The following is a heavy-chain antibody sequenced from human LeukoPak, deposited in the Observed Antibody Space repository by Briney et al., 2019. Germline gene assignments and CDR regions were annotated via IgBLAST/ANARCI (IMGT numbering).Heavy chain of an antibody. CDR3: AKGESKDYLNYFDYLNYFDH. D-gene: IGHD2/OR15-2a*01. CDR2: ISGSGDRT. CDR1: GFTFSSYA. J-gene: IGHJ4*02. V-gene: IGHV3-23*01. Sequence: GGSLRLSCAASGFTFSSYAMTWVRQAPGKGLEWVSAISGSGDRTYYADSVKGRFTISRDNSKNTLSLQMNSLRAEDTAIYYCAKGESKDYLNYFDYLNYFDHWGQGALVTVSS.